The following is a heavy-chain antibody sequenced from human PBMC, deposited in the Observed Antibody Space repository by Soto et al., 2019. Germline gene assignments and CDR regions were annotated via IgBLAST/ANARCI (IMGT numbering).Heavy chain of an antibody. CDR3: ARDYVGYCSGGSCYSLVGATFAFDI. CDR2: ISYGGSNK. V-gene: IGHV3-30-3*01. CDR1: GFTVISYA. J-gene: IGHJ3*02. Sequence: WGSLRLSCAASGFTVISYAMHWVRQAPGKGLEWVAVISYGGSNKYYADSVKGRFTISRDNSKNTLYLQMNSLRAEDTAVYYCARDYVGYCSGGSCYSLVGATFAFDIWGQGTMVTVSS. D-gene: IGHD2-15*01.